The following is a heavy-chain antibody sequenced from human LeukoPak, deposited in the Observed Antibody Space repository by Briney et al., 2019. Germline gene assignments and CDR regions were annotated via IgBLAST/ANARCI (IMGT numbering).Heavy chain of an antibody. CDR1: GFTFSSYG. CDR2: ISYDGSNK. CDR3: ARFIAAPYYFDY. J-gene: IGHJ4*02. Sequence: GGSLRLSCAASGFTFSSYGMHWVRQAPGKGLEWVALISYDGSNKYYADSVKGRFTISRDNSKNTLYLQMNSLRAEDTAVYYCARFIAAPYYFDYWGRGTLVTVSS. V-gene: IGHV3-30*03. D-gene: IGHD6-13*01.